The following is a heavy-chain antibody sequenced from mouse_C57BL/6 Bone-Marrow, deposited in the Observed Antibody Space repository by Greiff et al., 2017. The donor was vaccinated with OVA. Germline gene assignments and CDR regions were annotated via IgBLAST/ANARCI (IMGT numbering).Heavy chain of an antibody. D-gene: IGHD3-2*02. Sequence: EVQGVESGGGLVKPGGSLKLSCAASGFTFSRYAMSWVRPTPEKRLEWVATISDGGSYTYSPDPVKGRFTISRDNSKDNLYLQMSHLKSDDTAMYDCARGGSSGYEAMDYWGQGTSVTVSS. CDR2: ISDGGSYT. CDR1: GFTFSRYA. V-gene: IGHV5-4*01. CDR3: ARGGSSGYEAMDY. J-gene: IGHJ4*01.